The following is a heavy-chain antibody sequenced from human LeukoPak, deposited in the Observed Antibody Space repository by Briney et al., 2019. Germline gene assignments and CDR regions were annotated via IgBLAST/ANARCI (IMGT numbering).Heavy chain of an antibody. CDR2: INPNSGGT. CDR3: ARSLDDYGDYDAA. V-gene: IGHV1-2*06. Sequence: GASVKVSRKASGYTFTGYYMHWVRQAPGQGLEWMGRINPNSGGTNYAQKFQGRVTMTRDTSISTAYMELSRLRSDDTAVYYCARSLDDYGDYDAAWGQGTLVTVSS. D-gene: IGHD4-17*01. CDR1: GYTFTGYY. J-gene: IGHJ5*02.